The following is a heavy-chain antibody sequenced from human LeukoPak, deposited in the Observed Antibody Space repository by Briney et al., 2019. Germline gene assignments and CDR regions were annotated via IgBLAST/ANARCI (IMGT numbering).Heavy chain of an antibody. Sequence: ASVKVSCKASGYTFTSYYMHWVRQAPGQGLEWMGIINPSGGSTSYAQKFQGRVTMTRNTSTSTVYMELSSLRSEDTAVYYCARALSIVGATEEWGQGTLVTVSS. CDR1: GYTFTSYY. CDR3: ARALSIVGATEE. CDR2: INPSGGST. V-gene: IGHV1-46*01. D-gene: IGHD1-26*01. J-gene: IGHJ4*02.